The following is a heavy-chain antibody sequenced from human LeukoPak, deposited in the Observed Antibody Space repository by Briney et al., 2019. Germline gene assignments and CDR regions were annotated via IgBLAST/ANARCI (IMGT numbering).Heavy chain of an antibody. V-gene: IGHV1-8*01. CDR1: GYTFTNYD. CDR3: AREGLDY. CDR2: KNPDSGNS. Sequence: ASVKVSFKASGYTFTNYDINWVRQATGQGLERMGYKNPDSGNSAYAQKFQGRVTITTDASISTAYMELSGLRSEDTALYYCAREGLDYWGQGTLVTVSS. J-gene: IGHJ4*02.